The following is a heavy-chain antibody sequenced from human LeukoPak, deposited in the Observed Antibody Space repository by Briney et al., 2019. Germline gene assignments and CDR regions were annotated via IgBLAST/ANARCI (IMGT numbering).Heavy chain of an antibody. CDR2: IGSKAYGGTT. J-gene: IGHJ5*02. D-gene: IGHD3-10*01. CDR3: TREVGFGEFTWFDP. Sequence: PGGSLRLSCTAPGFTFGDYTMSWFRQAPGKGLEWVGFIGSKAYGGTTEYAASVKGRFTISRDDSKSIAYLQMNSLKTEDTAVYYCTREVGFGEFTWFDPWGQGTLVTVSS. CDR1: GFTFGDYT. V-gene: IGHV3-49*03.